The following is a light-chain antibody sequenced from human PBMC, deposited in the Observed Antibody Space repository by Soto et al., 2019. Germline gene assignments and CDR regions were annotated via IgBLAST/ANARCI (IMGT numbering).Light chain of an antibody. Sequence: EIVLTQSPGTLSLSPGERAALSCRASQSVSSTYLAWYQQKPGQAPRLLIYGAFARAAGIPGRFSGSASGTDFTLTISSLEPEDFAVYYCQQRSNWPTFGQGTRLEIK. CDR1: QSVSSTY. V-gene: IGKV3D-20*02. CDR2: GAF. J-gene: IGKJ5*01. CDR3: QQRSNWPT.